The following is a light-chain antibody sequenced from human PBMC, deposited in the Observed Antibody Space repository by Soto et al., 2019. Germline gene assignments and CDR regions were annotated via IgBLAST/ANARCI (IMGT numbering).Light chain of an antibody. CDR1: QGIRND. V-gene: IGKV1-6*01. CDR2: AAS. Sequence: AIQMTQSQSSLSASVGDRVTITCRTSQGIRNDLGWYQQKPGKAPKLLIYAASTLQSGVPSRFSGSVSGTDFTLTISSLQPEAVATYYCLQDYNSLRTFGQGTKVEIK. J-gene: IGKJ1*01. CDR3: LQDYNSLRT.